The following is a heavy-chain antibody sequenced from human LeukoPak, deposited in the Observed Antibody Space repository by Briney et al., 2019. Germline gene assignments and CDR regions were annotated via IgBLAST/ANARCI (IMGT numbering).Heavy chain of an antibody. CDR1: GYSFTSYW. CDR2: IYPGDSDT. CDR3: ARQDYYDSSGYYPYYFDY. D-gene: IGHD3-22*01. Sequence: GESLKISCKGSGYSFTSYWIGWMRQMPGKGLEWMGIIYPGDSDTRYSPSFQGQVTISADKSISTAYLQWSSLKASDTAMYYCARQDYYDSSGYYPYYFDYWGQGTLVTVSS. J-gene: IGHJ4*02. V-gene: IGHV5-51*01.